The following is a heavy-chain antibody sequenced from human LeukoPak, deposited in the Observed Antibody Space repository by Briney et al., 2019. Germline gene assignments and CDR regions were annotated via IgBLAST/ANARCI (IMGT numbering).Heavy chain of an antibody. Sequence: EASVKDSCKAPGYTFTSYGISWVRQAPGQGREWMGWISAYNGNTNYAQKLQGRVTMTTDTSTSTAYMELRSLRSDDTAVYYCAREQEERYCSSTSCYVYFDYWGQGTLVTVSS. CDR2: ISAYNGNT. CDR3: AREQEERYCSSTSCYVYFDY. CDR1: GYTFTSYG. D-gene: IGHD2-2*01. V-gene: IGHV1-18*01. J-gene: IGHJ4*02.